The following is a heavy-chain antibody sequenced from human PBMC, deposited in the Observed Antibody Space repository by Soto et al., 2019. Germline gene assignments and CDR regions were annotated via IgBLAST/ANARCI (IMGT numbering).Heavy chain of an antibody. D-gene: IGHD3-22*01. CDR2: IYYSGST. J-gene: IGHJ4*02. V-gene: IGHV4-61*01. CDR3: AGGFDDSSGYYPYYFDS. Sequence: SETLSLTCTVSGGSVSSGSYYWSWIRQPPGKGLEWIGYIYYSGSTNYNPSLKSRVTISVDTSKNQFSLKLSSVTAADTAVYYCAGGFDDSSGYYPYYFDSWGQGTLVPVSS. CDR1: GGSVSSGSYY.